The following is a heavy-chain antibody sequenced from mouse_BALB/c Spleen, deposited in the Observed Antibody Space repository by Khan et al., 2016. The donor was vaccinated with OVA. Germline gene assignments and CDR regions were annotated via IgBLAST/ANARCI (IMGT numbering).Heavy chain of an antibody. Sequence: VQLKQSGPELVKPGASVKISCKASGYSFTGYFMNWVMQSPGKSLEWIGRINPHIGETFYNQKFTGTAPLTVDESSSTAHMELRSLASEDSAVYYWERKNGSDFDYWGQGTTLTVSS. CDR1: GYSFTGYF. J-gene: IGHJ2*01. CDR2: INPHIGET. V-gene: IGHV1-20*02. CDR3: ERKNGSDFDY. D-gene: IGHD1-1*01.